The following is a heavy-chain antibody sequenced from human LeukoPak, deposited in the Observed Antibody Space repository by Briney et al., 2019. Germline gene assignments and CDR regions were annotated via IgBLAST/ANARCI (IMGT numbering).Heavy chain of an antibody. D-gene: IGHD5-12*01. Sequence: GGSLRLSCAVSGFTFSSDAMNWVRQAPGKGLEWVSAVSGSDDSTYYADSVKGRFTISRDNSKNTLFLQMNSLRAEDTAVYYCAKDRDSGYYPFDYWGQGTLVTVSS. V-gene: IGHV3-23*01. CDR2: VSGSDDST. CDR3: AKDRDSGYYPFDY. J-gene: IGHJ4*02. CDR1: GFTFSSDA.